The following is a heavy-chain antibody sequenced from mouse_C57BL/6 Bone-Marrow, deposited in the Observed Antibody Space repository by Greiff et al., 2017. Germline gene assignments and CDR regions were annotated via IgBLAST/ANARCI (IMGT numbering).Heavy chain of an antibody. Sequence: QVQLQQSGAELARPGASVKLSCKASGYTFTSYGISWVKQRTGQGLEWIGEIYPRSGNTYYNEKFKGKATLTADKSSSTAYMELRSLTSEDSAVYFCARWLLRFCYFDYWGQGTTLTVSS. D-gene: IGHD2-3*01. CDR2: IYPRSGNT. CDR1: GYTFTSYG. J-gene: IGHJ2*01. V-gene: IGHV1-81*01. CDR3: ARWLLRFCYFDY.